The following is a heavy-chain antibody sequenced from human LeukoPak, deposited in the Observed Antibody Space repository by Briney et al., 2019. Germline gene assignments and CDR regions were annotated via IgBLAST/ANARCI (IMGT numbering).Heavy chain of an antibody. Sequence: PSETLSLICTVSGGSISSYYWSWIRQPPGKGLEWIGYIYYSGSTNYNPSLKSRLTISVDTSKNQFSLKLSSVTAADTAVYYCATYGGDSVSYYYHMDVWGTGTTVTVSS. J-gene: IGHJ6*03. CDR2: IYYSGST. V-gene: IGHV4-59*01. CDR1: GGSISSYY. CDR3: ATYGGDSVSYYYHMDV. D-gene: IGHD2-21*02.